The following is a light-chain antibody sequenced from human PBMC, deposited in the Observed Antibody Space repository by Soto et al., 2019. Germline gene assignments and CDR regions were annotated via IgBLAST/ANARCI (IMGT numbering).Light chain of an antibody. CDR2: DAS. J-gene: IGKJ3*01. Sequence: DIQMTQSPSSLSASVGDRVTITCQASQDISHYLNWYQQKPGKAPKLLIYDASNLETGVPSRFSGSGSGTDFTLTISSLQPEDIATYYCQEYDNIYTFGPGTKVDIK. CDR3: QEYDNIYT. CDR1: QDISHY. V-gene: IGKV1-33*01.